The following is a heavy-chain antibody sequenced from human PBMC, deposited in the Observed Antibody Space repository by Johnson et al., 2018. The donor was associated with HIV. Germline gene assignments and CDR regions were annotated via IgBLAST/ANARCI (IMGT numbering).Heavy chain of an antibody. J-gene: IGHJ3*02. D-gene: IGHD1-14*01. CDR1: RFTFNSYA. CDR2: ISYDGSNK. CDR3: ARDGMAATKANI. V-gene: IGHV3-30*14. Sequence: QMQLVESGGGVVQPGRSLRLSCAASRFTFNSYAMHWVRQASGKGLEWVAVISYDGSNKYYADSVKGRFTISRDNSKNTLYLQMNSLRAEDTAVYYCARDGMAATKANIWGQGTMVTVSS.